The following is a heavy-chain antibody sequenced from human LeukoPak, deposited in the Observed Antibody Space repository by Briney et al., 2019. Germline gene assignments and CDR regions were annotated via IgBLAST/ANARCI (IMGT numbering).Heavy chain of an antibody. CDR1: GYTFTSYA. J-gene: IGHJ4*02. Sequence: ASVKVSCKASGYTFTSYAMNWVRQAPGQGLEWMGWINTNTGNPTYAQGFTGRFVFSLDTSVSTAYPQISSLKAEDTAVYYCAMDLWFGELSRLDYWGQGTLVTVSS. V-gene: IGHV7-4-1*02. CDR2: INTNTGNP. CDR3: AMDLWFGELSRLDY. D-gene: IGHD3-10*01.